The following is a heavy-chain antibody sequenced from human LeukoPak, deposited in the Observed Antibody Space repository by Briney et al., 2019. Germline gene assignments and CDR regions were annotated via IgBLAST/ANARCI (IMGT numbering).Heavy chain of an antibody. V-gene: IGHV4-31*11. CDR3: ARGGKRCSSTSCYANYYYYGMDV. J-gene: IGHJ6*02. D-gene: IGHD2-2*01. CDR1: GGSFSGYY. Sequence: SETLSLTCAVYGGSFSGYYWSWIRQHPGKGLEWIGYIYYSGSTYYNPSLKSRVTISVDTSKNQFSLKLSSVTAADTAVYYCARGGKRCSSTSCYANYYYYGMDVWGQGTTVTVSS. CDR2: IYYSGST.